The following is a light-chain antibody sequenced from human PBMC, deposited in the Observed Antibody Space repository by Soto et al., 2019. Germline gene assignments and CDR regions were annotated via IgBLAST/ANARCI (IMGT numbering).Light chain of an antibody. V-gene: IGKV3D-15*01. CDR3: QQYNNWPPIT. CDR1: QSFSSSY. CDR2: GTS. Sequence: QSPGTLSLSPGERATLSCRASQSFSSSYLAWYQQKPGQAPRLLVYGTSNRATGIPARFSGSGSGTEFTLTISSLQSEDFAVYYCQQYNNWPPITFGQGTRLEIK. J-gene: IGKJ5*01.